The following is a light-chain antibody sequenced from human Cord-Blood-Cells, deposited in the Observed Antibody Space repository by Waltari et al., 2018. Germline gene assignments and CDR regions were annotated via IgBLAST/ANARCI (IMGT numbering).Light chain of an antibody. CDR1: SSDVGGYNY. Sequence: QSALTQPASVSGSPGQSITISCTGTSSDVGGYNYVSWYQQHPGKAPKLMIYDVSNRPSGVSNRFSGSKSGNMASRTISGLQAEDEADYYCSSYTSSSTVVFGGGTKLTVL. V-gene: IGLV2-14*01. CDR2: DVS. CDR3: SSYTSSSTVV. J-gene: IGLJ2*01.